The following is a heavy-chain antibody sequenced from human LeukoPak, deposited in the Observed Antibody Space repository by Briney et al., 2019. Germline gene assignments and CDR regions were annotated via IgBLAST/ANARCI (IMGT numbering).Heavy chain of an antibody. Sequence: GGSLRRSCSASGFTFSSYAMHWVRQAPGKGLEYVSAISSNGGSTYYADSVRGRFTISRDNSKNTLYPQMSSLRAEDTAVYYCVKGDTAMVRNWFDPWGQGTLVTVSS. J-gene: IGHJ5*02. D-gene: IGHD5-18*01. CDR3: VKGDTAMVRNWFDP. CDR2: ISSNGGST. CDR1: GFTFSSYA. V-gene: IGHV3-64D*06.